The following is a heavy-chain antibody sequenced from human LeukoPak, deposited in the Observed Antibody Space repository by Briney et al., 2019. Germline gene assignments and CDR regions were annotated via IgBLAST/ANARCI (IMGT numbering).Heavy chain of an antibody. CDR2: IIPILGIA. D-gene: IGHD6-19*01. Sequence: SVKVSCKASGDTFSSYAISWVRQAPGQGLEWMGRIIPILGIANYAQKFQGRVTITADKSTSTAYMELSSLRSEDTAVYYCARGGISGPFDYWGQGTLVTVSS. V-gene: IGHV1-69*04. CDR1: GDTFSSYA. J-gene: IGHJ4*02. CDR3: ARGGISGPFDY.